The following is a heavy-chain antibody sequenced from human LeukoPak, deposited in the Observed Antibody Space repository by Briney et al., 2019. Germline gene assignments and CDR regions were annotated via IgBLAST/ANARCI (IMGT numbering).Heavy chain of an antibody. D-gene: IGHD4-17*01. J-gene: IGHJ6*03. CDR1: GYSFTSYW. Sequence: GESLKISCKGSGYSFTSYWIGRVRQMPGKGLEWMGIIYPGDSDTRYSPSFQGQVTISADKSISTAYLQWSSLKASDTAMYYCARITTVTTEDYYYYMDVWGKGTTVTVSS. CDR3: ARITTVTTEDYYYYMDV. V-gene: IGHV5-51*01. CDR2: IYPGDSDT.